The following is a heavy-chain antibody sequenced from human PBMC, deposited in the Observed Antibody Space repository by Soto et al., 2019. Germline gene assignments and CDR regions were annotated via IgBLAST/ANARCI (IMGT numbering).Heavy chain of an antibody. V-gene: IGHV4-34*01. J-gene: IGHJ5*01. D-gene: IGHD3-22*01. CDR2: INHSGRV. CDR1: GGSFSGHS. CDR3: STRAYDTNGYYRFDP. Sequence: SETLSLTCAVYGGSFSGHSWTWIRQSPGKGLEWIGDINHSGRVNYSPSLKSRVTISLDTSKNQFSLTLSAVTAADTAMYYCSTRAYDTNGYYRFDPWGQATLVTVSS.